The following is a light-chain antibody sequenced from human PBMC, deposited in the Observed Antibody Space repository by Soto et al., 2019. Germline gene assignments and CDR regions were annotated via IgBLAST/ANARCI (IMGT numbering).Light chain of an antibody. V-gene: IGKV1-5*03. J-gene: IGKJ1*01. CDR1: QSINGW. CDR3: QQYNPYSPWT. CDR2: KAS. Sequence: DIQMTQSPSTLSASVGDRFTITCRARQSINGWLAWFQKKPGKATKLLISKASNLESGVPSRFSGSGSGTEFTLTISGLQPDDFAAYYCQQYNPYSPWTVGQGTKVDIK.